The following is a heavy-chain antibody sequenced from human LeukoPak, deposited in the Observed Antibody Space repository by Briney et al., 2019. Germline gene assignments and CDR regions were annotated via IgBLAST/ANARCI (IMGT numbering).Heavy chain of an antibody. CDR1: GFTFGDYA. D-gene: IGHD3-22*01. J-gene: IGHJ4*02. Sequence: GGSLRLSCTTSGFTFGDYAMSWVRQAPGKGLEWVGFIRSKAYGGTTEHAASVKGRFTISRDDSKSIAYLRMNSLKTEDTAVYYCQTYYYDSSGYYYIDQWGQGTLVTVSS. CDR3: QTYYYDSSGYYYIDQ. CDR2: IRSKAYGGTT. V-gene: IGHV3-49*04.